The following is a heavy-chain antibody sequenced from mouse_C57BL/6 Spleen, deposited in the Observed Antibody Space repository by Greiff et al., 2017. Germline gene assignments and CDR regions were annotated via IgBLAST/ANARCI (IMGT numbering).Heavy chain of an antibody. V-gene: IGHV5-17*01. CDR3: ARNGYYVRSYAMDY. D-gene: IGHD2-3*01. CDR2: ISSGSSTF. CDR1: GFTFSDYG. Sequence: EVKLMESGGGLVKPGGSLKLSCAASGFTFSDYGMHWVRQASEKGLEWVAYISSGSSTFYYADTVKGRFTISRDNAKNTLFLQMTSLRSEDTAMYYCARNGYYVRSYAMDYWGQGTSVTVSS. J-gene: IGHJ4*01.